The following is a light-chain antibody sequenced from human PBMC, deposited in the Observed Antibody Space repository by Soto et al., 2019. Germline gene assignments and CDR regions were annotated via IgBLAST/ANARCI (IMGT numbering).Light chain of an antibody. J-gene: IGKJ5*01. CDR2: DAS. CDR3: QQRYNWPPGT. Sequence: VLLLSAAYLTFSPLESATLSCGASQRVSSANLAVYEQKPGVAPRLLDYDASSRATGMPDGFSGSGSGTDGTLTISRLEPEDFAVYYCQQRYNWPPGTFGQGTRLEN. V-gene: IGKV3D-20*02. CDR1: QRVSSAN.